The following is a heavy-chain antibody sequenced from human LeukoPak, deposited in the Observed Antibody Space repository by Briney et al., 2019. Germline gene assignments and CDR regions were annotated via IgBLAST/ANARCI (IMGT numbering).Heavy chain of an antibody. D-gene: IGHD2-2*01. J-gene: IGHJ5*02. CDR3: AKDQTRKYCSTTSCSDNWFDP. CDR1: GFTFDDYA. V-gene: IGHV3-9*01. CDR2: ISWNSGSI. Sequence: PGGSLRLSCAASGFTFDDYAMHWVRQAPGKGLEWVSGISWNSGSIGYADSVKGRFTISRDNAKNSLYLQMNSLRAEDTAFYYCAKDQTRKYCSTTSCSDNWFDPWGQGTLVTVSS.